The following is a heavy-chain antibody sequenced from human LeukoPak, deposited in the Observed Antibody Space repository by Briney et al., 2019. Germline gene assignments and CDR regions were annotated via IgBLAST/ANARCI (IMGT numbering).Heavy chain of an antibody. CDR1: GASINSGGYY. D-gene: IGHD3-10*01. CDR3: GRGESWVSMDY. CDR2: IYHSGST. V-gene: IGHV4-30-2*01. Sequence: SETLSLTCVVSGASINSGGYYWSWIRQPPGKGLEWIGYIYHSGSTYYNPSLKSRVTISVDRSKNQFSLKLSSVTAADTAVYYCGRGESWVSMDYWGQGTLVTVSS. J-gene: IGHJ4*02.